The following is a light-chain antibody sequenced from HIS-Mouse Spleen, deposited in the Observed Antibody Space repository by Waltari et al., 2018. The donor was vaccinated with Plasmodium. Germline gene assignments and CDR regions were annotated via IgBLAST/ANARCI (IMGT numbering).Light chain of an antibody. Sequence: SYELTQPPSVSVPPGQPASITCSGDALPKQYACCFKQKPGQAPVLVIYKDSERPPGIPERFSGSSSGTTVTLTISGVQAEDEADYYCQSADSSGTPNWVFGGGTKLTVL. CDR1: ALPKQY. V-gene: IGLV3-25*03. CDR3: QSADSSGTPNWV. CDR2: KDS. J-gene: IGLJ3*02.